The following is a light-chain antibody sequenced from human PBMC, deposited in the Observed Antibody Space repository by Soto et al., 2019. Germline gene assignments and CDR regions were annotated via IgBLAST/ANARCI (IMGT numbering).Light chain of an antibody. CDR2: EVT. V-gene: IGLV2-14*01. J-gene: IGLJ2*01. CDR1: RSDVGRYNY. CDR3: SSYSTTSSPHVL. Sequence: QSALTQPASVSGSPGQSITISCTGTRSDVGRYNYVSWYQQHPGKAPKLLIYEVTYRHSGVSTRFSASKSGSTASLTISGIQAEDEADYYCSSYSTTSSPHVLFGGGTKVTVL.